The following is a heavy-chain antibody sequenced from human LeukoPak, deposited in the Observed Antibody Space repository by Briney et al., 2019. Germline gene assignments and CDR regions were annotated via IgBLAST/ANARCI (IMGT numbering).Heavy chain of an antibody. CDR2: FDPEDGET. D-gene: IGHD6-13*01. Sequence: GASVKVSCKVSGYTLTELSMHWVRQAPGKGLEWMGGFDPEDGETIYAQKFQGRVTMTEDTSTDTAYMELSSLRSEDTAVYYCATGNPIAAAGPYYYYYMDVWGKGTTVTVSS. CDR1: GYTLTELS. CDR3: ATGNPIAAAGPYYYYYMDV. V-gene: IGHV1-24*01. J-gene: IGHJ6*03.